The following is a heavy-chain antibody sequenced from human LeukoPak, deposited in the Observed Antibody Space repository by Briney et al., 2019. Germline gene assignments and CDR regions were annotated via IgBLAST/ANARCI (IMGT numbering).Heavy chain of an antibody. D-gene: IGHD6-19*01. J-gene: IGHJ5*02. CDR3: ARDSEKAVADPNWFDP. Sequence: GGSLRLSCAASGFTFNNYAMSWVRQAPGKGLEWVAVISYDGSNKYYADSVKGRFTISRDNSKNTLYLQMNSLRAEDTAVYYCARDSEKAVADPNWFDPWGQGTLVTVSS. CDR2: ISYDGSNK. V-gene: IGHV3-30-3*01. CDR1: GFTFNNYA.